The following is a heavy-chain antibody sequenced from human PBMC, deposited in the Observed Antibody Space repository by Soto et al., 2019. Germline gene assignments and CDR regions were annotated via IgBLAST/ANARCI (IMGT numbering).Heavy chain of an antibody. J-gene: IGHJ6*02. Sequence: PGESLKISCKASGYIFSDYWIAWVRQMPGKGLELMGIIFPRDSDTRYTPSFQGQVTISADRSITTAYLQWRSLKASDSAMYYCARHSDLHCSSTSCYRRGDYYYGMDVWGQGTTVTVSS. D-gene: IGHD2-2*01. CDR2: IFPRDSDT. CDR1: GYIFSDYW. V-gene: IGHV5-51*01. CDR3: ARHSDLHCSSTSCYRRGDYYYGMDV.